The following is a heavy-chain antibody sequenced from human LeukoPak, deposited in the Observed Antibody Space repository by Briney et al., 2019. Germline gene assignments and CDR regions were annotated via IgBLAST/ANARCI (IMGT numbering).Heavy chain of an antibody. D-gene: IGHD3-22*01. CDR2: IKQDGNEK. CDR1: GLTFSTYW. Sequence: PGGSLRLSCAASGLTFSTYWMSWVRQAPGKGLEWVANIKQDGNEKYYMDSVKGRFTISRDNAKNSLYLQMNSLRAEDTAVYYCARAPDLDSSGYYYRFFQHWGQGTLVTVSS. CDR3: ARAPDLDSSGYYYRFFQH. V-gene: IGHV3-7*05. J-gene: IGHJ1*01.